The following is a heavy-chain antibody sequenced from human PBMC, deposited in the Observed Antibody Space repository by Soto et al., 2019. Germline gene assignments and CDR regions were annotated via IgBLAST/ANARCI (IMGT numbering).Heavy chain of an antibody. CDR2: IYYSGST. Sequence: SETLSLPCTVSGGSIRSGGYYWSWNRQHPGKGLEWIGYIYYSGSTYYNPSLKSRVTISVDTSKNQFSLKLSSVTAADTAVYYCARSPSPVMGVRGVPNWGQGTLVTVSS. J-gene: IGHJ4*02. CDR3: ARSPSPVMGVRGVPN. V-gene: IGHV4-31*03. CDR1: GGSIRSGGYY. D-gene: IGHD3-10*01.